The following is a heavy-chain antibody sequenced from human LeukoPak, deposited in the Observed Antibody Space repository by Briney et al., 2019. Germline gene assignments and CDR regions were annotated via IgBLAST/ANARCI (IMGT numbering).Heavy chain of an antibody. D-gene: IGHD3-3*01. V-gene: IGHV1-2*02. CDR2: INPNSGGT. CDR1: GYTFTGYY. CDR3: ARGYDFWSGYLDY. J-gene: IGHJ4*02. Sequence: ASVKVSCKASGYTFTGYYMHWVRRAPGQGLEWMGWINPNSGGTNYAQKFQGRVTMTRDTSISTAYMELSRLRSDDTAVYYCARGYDFWSGYLDYWGQGTLVTVSS.